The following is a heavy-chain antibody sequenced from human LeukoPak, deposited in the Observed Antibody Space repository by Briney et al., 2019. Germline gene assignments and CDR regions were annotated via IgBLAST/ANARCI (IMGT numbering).Heavy chain of an antibody. J-gene: IGHJ4*02. CDR2: ISGYNGNT. CDR3: ARGGWTTGMDY. CDR1: GYSFTSHG. Sequence: ASVKVSCKTSGYSFTSHGISWVRQAPGQGLEWMGWISGYNGNTNYAQKFQGRVTMTTDASTRTAHMEMRGLRSDDTAVYYCARGGWTTGMDYWGQGTLVTVSS. V-gene: IGHV1-18*01. D-gene: IGHD1-14*01.